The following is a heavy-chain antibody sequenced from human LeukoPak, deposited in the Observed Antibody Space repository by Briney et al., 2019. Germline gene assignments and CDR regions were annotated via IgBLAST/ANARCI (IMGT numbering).Heavy chain of an antibody. CDR2: IIPILGIA. CDR1: GGTFSSYA. V-gene: IGHV1-69*04. D-gene: IGHD3-10*01. CDR3: ATGVYYYGSGQGAFDI. Sequence: SVKVSCKASGGTFSSYAISWVRQAPGQGLEWMGRIIPILGIANYAQKFQGRVTMTEDTSTDTAYMELSSLRSEDTAVYYCATGVYYYGSGQGAFDIWGQGTMVTVSS. J-gene: IGHJ3*02.